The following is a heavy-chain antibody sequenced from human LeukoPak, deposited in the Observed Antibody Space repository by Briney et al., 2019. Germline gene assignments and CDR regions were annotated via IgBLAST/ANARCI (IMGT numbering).Heavy chain of an antibody. Sequence: GGSLRLSCAASGFTFSSYAMSWVRQAPGKGLEWVSTIIGSGGSTYYADSVRGRFTISRDNSKNSLYLQMNSLRAEDTAVYYCAKDLLPSHYDSRVLDYWGQGTLVTVSS. CDR3: AKDLLPSHYDSRVLDY. CDR2: IIGSGGST. CDR1: GFTFSSYA. V-gene: IGHV3-23*01. D-gene: IGHD3-22*01. J-gene: IGHJ4*02.